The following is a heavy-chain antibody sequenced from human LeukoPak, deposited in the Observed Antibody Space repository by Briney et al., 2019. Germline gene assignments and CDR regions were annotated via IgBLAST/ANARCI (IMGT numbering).Heavy chain of an antibody. CDR3: VKVLRSSGWNCDN. V-gene: IGHV3-23*01. D-gene: IGHD6-19*01. CDR1: GFTFSSYA. Sequence: GASLRLSCAASGFTFSSYAMSWVRQAPGKGLEWVSGITGSGNSPYYADSVKGRFTISRDNSKNTLYLQMNSLRAEDTAVYYCVKVLRSSGWNCDNWGQGTLVTVSS. J-gene: IGHJ4*02. CDR2: ITGSGNSP.